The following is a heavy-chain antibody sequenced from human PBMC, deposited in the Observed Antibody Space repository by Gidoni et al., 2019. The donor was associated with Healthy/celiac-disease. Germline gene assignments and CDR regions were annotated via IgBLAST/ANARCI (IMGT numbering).Heavy chain of an antibody. V-gene: IGHV3-15*01. D-gene: IGHD6-6*01. J-gene: IGHJ4*02. CDR3: TTGGGSSSGGMDFDY. CDR1: GFTFSNAW. Sequence: VQLGGSGGGLVKPGGALRPPCAASGFTFSNAWMSWVRQAPGKGLEWVGRIKSKTDGGTTDYAAPVKGRFTISRDDSKNTLYLQMNSLKTEDTAVYYCTTGGGSSSGGMDFDYWGQGTLVTVSS. CDR2: IKSKTDGGTT.